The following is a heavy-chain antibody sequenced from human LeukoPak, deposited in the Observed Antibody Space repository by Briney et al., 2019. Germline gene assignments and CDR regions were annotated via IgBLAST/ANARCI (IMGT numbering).Heavy chain of an antibody. CDR2: IIPILGIA. V-gene: IGHV1-69*04. CDR1: GGTFSSYA. CDR3: ARGSTESGGSALYYYYYMDV. J-gene: IGHJ6*03. Sequence: ASVKVSCKASGGTFSSYAMSWVRQAPGQGLEWMGRIIPILGIANYAQKFKGRVTITADKSTSTAYMELSSLRSEDTAVYYCARGSTESGGSALYYYYYMDVWGKGTTVTVSS. D-gene: IGHD2-15*01.